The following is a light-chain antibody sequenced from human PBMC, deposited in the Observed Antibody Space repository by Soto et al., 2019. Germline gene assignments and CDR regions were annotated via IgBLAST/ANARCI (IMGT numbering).Light chain of an antibody. CDR2: KAS. CDR3: QQYNTYPLT. V-gene: IGKV1-5*03. J-gene: IGKJ4*01. Sequence: DIQMTQSPSTLSASVGDRVTITCRASQSISNWLAWYQQKPGKAPKLLIYKASSLQSGVPSRLSGSGSGTEFTLTIRSLQPDDFAIYYCQQYNTYPLTFGGGTKVEIK. CDR1: QSISNW.